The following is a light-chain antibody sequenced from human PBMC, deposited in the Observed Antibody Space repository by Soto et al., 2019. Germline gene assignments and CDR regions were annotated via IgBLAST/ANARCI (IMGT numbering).Light chain of an antibody. V-gene: IGLV2-14*01. CDR3: SSYTSSSTYV. J-gene: IGLJ1*01. CDR1: SSDVGGYNY. CDR2: EVS. Sequence: QSALTQPASVSGSPGQSITISCTGTSSDVGGYNYVSWYQQHPGKAPKLMIYEVSNRPSGVSNRFSGSKSGNTASLTISALQAEDEADYYCSSYTSSSTYVFGTGTKGTAL.